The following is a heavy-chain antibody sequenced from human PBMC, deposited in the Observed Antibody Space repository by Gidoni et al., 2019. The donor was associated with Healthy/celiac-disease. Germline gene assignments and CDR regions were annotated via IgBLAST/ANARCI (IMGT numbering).Heavy chain of an antibody. J-gene: IGHJ4*02. CDR3: ARGGIAARPFDY. Sequence: QARLVQLGAEGRNPGSWVKFSCKASAAPVSSYAISWVRQAPGQGLEWMGGIIPIFGTANYAQKFQGRVTMTADESTSTAYMELSSLRSEDTAVYYCARGGIAARPFDYWGQGTLVTVSS. V-gene: IGHV1-69*01. CDR2: IIPIFGTA. D-gene: IGHD6-6*01. CDR1: AAPVSSYA.